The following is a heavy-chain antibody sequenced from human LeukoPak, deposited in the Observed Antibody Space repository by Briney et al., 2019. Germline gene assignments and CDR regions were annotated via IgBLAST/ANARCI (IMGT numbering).Heavy chain of an antibody. CDR2: ISAYNGNT. CDR1: GYTFTSYA. CDR3: ARADWNDGVNAFDI. V-gene: IGHV1-18*01. Sequence: GASVKVSCKASGYTFTSYAMNWVRQAPGQGLEWMGWISAYNGNTNYAQKLQGRVTMTTDTSTSTAYMELRSLRSDDTAVYYCARADWNDGVNAFDIWGQGTMVTVSS. J-gene: IGHJ3*02. D-gene: IGHD1-1*01.